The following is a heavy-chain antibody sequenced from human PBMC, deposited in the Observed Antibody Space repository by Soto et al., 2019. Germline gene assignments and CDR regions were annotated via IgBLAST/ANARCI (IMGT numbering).Heavy chain of an antibody. V-gene: IGHV3-30*18. CDR3: AKSPPAVAGYFDY. Sequence: PGGSLRLSCAASGFTFSSSGMHWVRQAPGKGLEWVAVTSYDGSSGYYADSVRGRFTISRDNSKNTLYLQMNSLRAEDTAVYYCAKSPPAVAGYFDYWGQGTPVTVSS. D-gene: IGHD6-19*01. CDR2: TSYDGSSG. J-gene: IGHJ4*02. CDR1: GFTFSSSG.